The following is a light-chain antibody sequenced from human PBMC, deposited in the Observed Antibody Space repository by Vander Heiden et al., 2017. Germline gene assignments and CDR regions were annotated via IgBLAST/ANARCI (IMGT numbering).Light chain of an antibody. Sequence: QSALTQPPSASGSPGQSVTISCTGTSSDVGGYNYVSWYQHHPGKAPKRRIYEVSKRPSGVPDRFSGSKSGTTASLTVSGLQADDEADDYCCSYAGISGYVFGTGTKVTVL. CDR1: SSDVGGYNY. CDR3: CSYAGISGYV. V-gene: IGLV2-8*01. CDR2: EVS. J-gene: IGLJ1*01.